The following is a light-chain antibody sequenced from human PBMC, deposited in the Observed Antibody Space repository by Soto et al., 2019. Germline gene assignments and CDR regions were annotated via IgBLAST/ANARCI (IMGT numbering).Light chain of an antibody. Sequence: EIFLTQSPGTLSLSPWETATLSCRASQSVSSSFLAWYQQKPGQAPRLLIYGASSRATGIPDRFSGSGSGTDFTLTISRLEPEDFAVYYCHQYGSSPATFGQGTKVDIK. CDR3: HQYGSSPAT. J-gene: IGKJ1*01. V-gene: IGKV3-20*01. CDR2: GAS. CDR1: QSVSSSF.